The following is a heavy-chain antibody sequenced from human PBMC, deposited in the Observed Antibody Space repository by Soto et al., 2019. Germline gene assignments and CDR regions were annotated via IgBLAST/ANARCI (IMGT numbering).Heavy chain of an antibody. CDR2: IYYSGST. Sequence: SEPLSLTCTVSGGSVSSGSYYWSWIRQPPGKGLEWIGYIYYSGSTNYNPSPKSRVTISVDTSKNQFSLKLSSVTAADTAVYYCAGGDYYDSSGYYSFDYWGQGTLVTVSS. D-gene: IGHD3-22*01. V-gene: IGHV4-61*01. CDR1: GGSVSSGSYY. J-gene: IGHJ4*02. CDR3: AGGDYYDSSGYYSFDY.